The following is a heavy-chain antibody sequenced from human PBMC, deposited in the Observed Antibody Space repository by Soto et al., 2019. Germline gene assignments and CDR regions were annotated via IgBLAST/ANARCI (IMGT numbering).Heavy chain of an antibody. CDR3: ARGRPGPVPTRPLLDN. V-gene: IGHV3-33*01. CDR2: TCSDESRK. Sequence: QVQLVESGGGVVQPGRSLRLSCTASGFSFSSYGMHWVRQAPGKVLECLAITCSDESRKYYADSVKGRFTISRDNYKNTVFPQMYSLRAEDTALYNCARGRPGPVPTRPLLDNWGQGTLVTVS. D-gene: IGHD2-2*01. CDR1: GFSFSSYG. J-gene: IGHJ4*02.